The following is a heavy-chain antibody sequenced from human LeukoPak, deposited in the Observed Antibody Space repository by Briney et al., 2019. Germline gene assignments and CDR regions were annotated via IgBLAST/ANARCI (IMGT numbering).Heavy chain of an antibody. D-gene: IGHD6-19*01. CDR2: IKQDGSEK. J-gene: IGHJ4*02. V-gene: IGHV3-7*01. CDR1: GFTFSSYW. CDR3: ARDSGRFRLDY. Sequence: GGSLRLSCAASGFTFSSYWMSWVRQAPGKGLEWVANIKQDGSEKYYVDSVKGRFTVSRDNAKNSLYLQMNSLRVEDTAVYYCARDSGRFRLDYWGQGILVTVSS.